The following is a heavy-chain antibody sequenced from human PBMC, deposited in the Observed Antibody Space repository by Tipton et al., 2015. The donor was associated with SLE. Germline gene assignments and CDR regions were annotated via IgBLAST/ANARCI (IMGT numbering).Heavy chain of an antibody. Sequence: TLSLTCTVSGGSISTSTYYWGWIRQSPGKGLEWIGAISYSGSTYYNPSLKSRVTISVDASKNQFSLKVSSVTAADTAIYYCVGYCSSTGCRSPYSYYYMDVWGNKGTTVTVSS. V-gene: IGHV4-39*07. CDR2: ISYSGST. CDR3: VGYCSSTGCRSPYSYYYMDV. D-gene: IGHD2-2*03. CDR1: GGSISTSTYY. J-gene: IGHJ6*03.